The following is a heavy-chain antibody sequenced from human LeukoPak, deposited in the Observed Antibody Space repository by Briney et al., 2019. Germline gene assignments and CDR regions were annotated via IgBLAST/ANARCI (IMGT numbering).Heavy chain of an antibody. CDR2: INHSGST. D-gene: IGHD6-6*01. CDR3: ASFAARLAGY. J-gene: IGHJ4*02. CDR1: GGSFSGYY. Sequence: SETLSLTCAVYGGSFSGYYWSWIRQPPGKGLEWIGEINHSGSTNYNPSLKSRVTISVDTSKNQFSLKLSSGTAADTAVYYCASFAARLAGYWGQGTLVTVSS. V-gene: IGHV4-34*01.